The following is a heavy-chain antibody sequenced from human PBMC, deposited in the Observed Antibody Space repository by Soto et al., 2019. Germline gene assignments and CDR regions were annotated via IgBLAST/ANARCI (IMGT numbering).Heavy chain of an antibody. D-gene: IGHD5-12*01. J-gene: IGHJ4*02. CDR1: GASFTNAW. Sequence: EVQLVESGGGLVKPGASLRLSCEASGASFTNAWMNWVRQAPGKGLEWVGRMKTRIDSATTDYAAPVKGRFTISRDDSKHTLYLQMDSLKTEDTAVYYCTTEDPSWLRGLEYWGQGTLVTVAS. CDR3: TTEDPSWLRGLEY. V-gene: IGHV3-15*01. CDR2: MKTRIDSATT.